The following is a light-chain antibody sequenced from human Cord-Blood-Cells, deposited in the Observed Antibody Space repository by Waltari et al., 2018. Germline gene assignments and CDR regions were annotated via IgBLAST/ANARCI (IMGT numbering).Light chain of an antibody. V-gene: IGLV3-19*01. Sequence: SSELTQDPAVSVALGQPVRITCQGDSLRSYYASWYQQKPGHAPGLVIYGKNNRPSGIPDRFSGSSSGNTASLTITGAQAEDEADYYCNSRDSSGNHWVFGGGTKLTVL. CDR1: SLRSYY. CDR3: NSRDSSGNHWV. J-gene: IGLJ3*02. CDR2: GKN.